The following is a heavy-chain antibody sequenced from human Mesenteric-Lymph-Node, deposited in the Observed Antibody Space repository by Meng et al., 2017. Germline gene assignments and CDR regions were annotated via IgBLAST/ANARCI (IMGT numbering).Heavy chain of an antibody. CDR2: IFSNDEK. CDR1: GFSLSTSGVG. CDR3: ARSDTAMGHFDY. Sequence: SGPTLVKPTQTLTLTCTFSGFSLSTSGVGVSWIRQPPGKALEWLAHIFSNDEKSYSTSLKSRLTISKDTSKSQVVLTMTNMDPVDTATYYCARSDTAMGHFDYWGQGTLVTVSS. J-gene: IGHJ4*02. V-gene: IGHV2-26*01. D-gene: IGHD5-18*01.